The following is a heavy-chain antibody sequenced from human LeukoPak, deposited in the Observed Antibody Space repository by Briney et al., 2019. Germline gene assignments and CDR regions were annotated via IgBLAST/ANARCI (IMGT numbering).Heavy chain of an antibody. D-gene: IGHD1-14*01. V-gene: IGHV3-48*01. CDR2: IDDSGSIT. J-gene: IGHJ4*02. CDR3: VRDPPRYHDF. CDR1: GFTFSSYN. Sequence: GGSLRLSCAASGFTFSSYNMNWVRQAPGKGLEWIAHIDDSGSITHYADSVKGRFTISRENAKNSLNLQMNNLRAEDTAVYYCVRDPPRYHDFWGQGALVTVSS.